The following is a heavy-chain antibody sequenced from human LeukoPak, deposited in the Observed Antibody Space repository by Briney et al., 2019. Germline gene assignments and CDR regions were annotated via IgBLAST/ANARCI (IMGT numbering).Heavy chain of an antibody. Sequence: GGSLRLSXAASGFTFSSYWMSWVCQAPGKGLEWVANIKQDGSEKYYVDSVKGRFTISRDNAKNSLYLQMNSLRAEDTAVYYCARVRRIAVAGTFDYWGQGTLVTVSS. CDR2: IKQDGSEK. CDR1: GFTFSSYW. J-gene: IGHJ4*02. V-gene: IGHV3-7*01. CDR3: ARVRRIAVAGTFDY. D-gene: IGHD6-19*01.